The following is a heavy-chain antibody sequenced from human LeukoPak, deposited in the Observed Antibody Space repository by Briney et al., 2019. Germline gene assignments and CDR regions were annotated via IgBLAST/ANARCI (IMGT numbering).Heavy chain of an antibody. D-gene: IGHD6-13*01. CDR1: GYTFTSYG. CDR3: ARANWASSSWYNNWFDP. V-gene: IGHV1-18*01. CDR2: ISAYNGNT. J-gene: IGHJ5*02. Sequence: GASVKVSCKASGYTFTSYGISWVRQAPGQGLEWMGWISAYNGNTNYAQKLQGRVTMTTDTSTSTAYMELRSLRSEDTAVYYCARANWASSSWYNNWFDPWGQGTLVTVSS.